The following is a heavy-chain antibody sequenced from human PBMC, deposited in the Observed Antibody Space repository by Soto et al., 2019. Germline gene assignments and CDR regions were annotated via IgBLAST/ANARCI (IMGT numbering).Heavy chain of an antibody. Sequence: QITLKESGPTLVKPTQTLTLTCTFSGFSFSIDGMGVGWIRQPPGKALEWLALIHWDDDKRFSPSQKSRLTITKDGSRNQVVLTLTNMDPADTATYYCAHVYWAASGTRYYFDYWGQGTLVTVSS. V-gene: IGHV2-5*02. D-gene: IGHD1-7*01. CDR1: GFSFSIDGMG. J-gene: IGHJ4*02. CDR3: AHVYWAASGTRYYFDY. CDR2: IHWDDDK.